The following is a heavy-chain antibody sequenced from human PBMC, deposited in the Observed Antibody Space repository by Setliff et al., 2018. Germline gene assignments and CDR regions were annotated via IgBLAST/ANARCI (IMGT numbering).Heavy chain of an antibody. Sequence: PSETLSLTCSVSGASISTTYYYWDWIRQSPEKGLEWIGTIYQNGITYYNPSVKSRVTISVDKSKNQFSLSLRSVTAADTAVYYCARDVGGEGYFDSWGQGTLVTVSS. V-gene: IGHV4-39*07. CDR3: ARDVGGEGYFDS. CDR1: GASISTTYYY. D-gene: IGHD3-10*01. J-gene: IGHJ4*02. CDR2: IYQNGIT.